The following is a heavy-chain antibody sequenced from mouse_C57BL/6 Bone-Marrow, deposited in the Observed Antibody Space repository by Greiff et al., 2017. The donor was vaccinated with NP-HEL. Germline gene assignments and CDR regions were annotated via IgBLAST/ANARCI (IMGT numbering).Heavy chain of an antibody. CDR1: GFTFTDYY. V-gene: IGHV7-3*01. D-gene: IGHD1-1*01. CDR3: ARYTSVVATCGY. CDR2: IRNKANGYTT. J-gene: IGHJ2*01. Sequence: EVMLVESGGGLVQPGGSLSLSCAASGFTFTDYYMSWVRQPPGKALEWLGFIRNKANGYTTEYSASVKGRFTISRENSQSILYLKMTALRAEDSATYYCARYTSVVATCGYWGQGTTLTAST.